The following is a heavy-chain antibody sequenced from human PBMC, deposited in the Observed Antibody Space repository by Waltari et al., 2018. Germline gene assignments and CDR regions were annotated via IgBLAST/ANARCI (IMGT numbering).Heavy chain of an antibody. CDR2: ISSSGSTI. J-gene: IGHJ3*02. CDR1: GGSISSSSYY. Sequence: QLQLQESGPGLVKPSETLSLTCTVSGGSISSSSYYWGWIRQPPGKGLEWVSYISSSGSTIYYADSVKGRFTISRDNAKNSLYLQMNSLRAEDTAVYYCAGALKYYYDSSRAFDIWGQGTMVTVSS. D-gene: IGHD3-22*01. CDR3: AGALKYYYDSSRAFDI. V-gene: IGHV3-11*04.